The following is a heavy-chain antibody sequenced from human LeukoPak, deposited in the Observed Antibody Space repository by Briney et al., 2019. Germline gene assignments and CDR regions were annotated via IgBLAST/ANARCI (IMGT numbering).Heavy chain of an antibody. Sequence: PSETLSLTCTVSGGSISSYYWSWIRQPPGKGLEWIGYIYYSGSTNYNPSLKSQVTISVDTSKNQFSLKLSSVTAADTAVYYCARGSRYRDYFDYWGQGTLVTVSS. CDR3: ARGSRYRDYFDY. CDR2: IYYSGST. CDR1: GGSISSYY. V-gene: IGHV4-59*12. J-gene: IGHJ4*02. D-gene: IGHD1-1*01.